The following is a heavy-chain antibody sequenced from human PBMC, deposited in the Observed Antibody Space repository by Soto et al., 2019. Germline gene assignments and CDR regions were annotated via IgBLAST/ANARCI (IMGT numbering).Heavy chain of an antibody. CDR1: GFTFSSYS. CDR2: ISSSSSTI. CDR3: ARDLRVLLWFGEKGGMDV. Sequence: GGSLRLSCAASGFTFSSYSMNWVRQAPGKGLEWVSYISSSSSTIYYADSVKGRFTISRDNAKNSLYLQMNSLRDEDTAVYYCARDLRVLLWFGEKGGMDVWGQGTTVTVSS. V-gene: IGHV3-48*02. J-gene: IGHJ6*02. D-gene: IGHD3-10*01.